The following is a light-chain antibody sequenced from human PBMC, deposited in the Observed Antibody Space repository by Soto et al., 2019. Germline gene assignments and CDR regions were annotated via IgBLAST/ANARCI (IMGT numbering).Light chain of an antibody. Sequence: QSALTQPASVSGSPGQSITISCTGTSSDVGGNKYVSWYQHYPGKAPKLMICDVSNRPSGVSNRFSGSKSGNTASLTISWLQAEDEADYYCSAFTGTTDVFGTGTRSPS. CDR2: DVS. CDR3: SAFTGTTDV. J-gene: IGLJ1*01. CDR1: SSDVGGNKY. V-gene: IGLV2-14*03.